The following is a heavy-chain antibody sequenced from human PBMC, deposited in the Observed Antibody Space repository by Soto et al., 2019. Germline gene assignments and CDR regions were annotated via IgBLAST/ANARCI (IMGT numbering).Heavy chain of an antibody. V-gene: IGHV3-23*01. CDR3: AKEVNTWGGDWRDT. CDR2: ASGSSGST. D-gene: IGHD3-16*01. Sequence: EVQLLESGGDLLQPGGSLRLSCAASGVTFSSSAMRWVRQAPGKGLEWVGSASGSSGSTSYADSVKGRFSSSRDNSKNTQYLRMNRLRFEDTAISYCAKEVNTWGGDWRDTWGQGTLVSVSS. CDR1: GVTFSSSA. J-gene: IGHJ5*02.